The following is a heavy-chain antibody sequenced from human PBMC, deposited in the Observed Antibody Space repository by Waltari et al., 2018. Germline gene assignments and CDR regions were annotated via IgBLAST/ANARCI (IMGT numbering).Heavy chain of an antibody. J-gene: IGHJ4*02. CDR2: IDPEEGET. CDR3: APLPGGSGQTFDY. CDR1: GYTFMDYF. D-gene: IGHD3-10*01. V-gene: IGHV1-69-2*01. Sequence: EVELVQSGAEVKKPGATVKISCKASGYTFMDYFMHWVQQAPGKGLEWRGRIDPEEGETVYAEKFQGRVTITADTSTDTAYMELSSLTSGDTAVYYCAPLPGGSGQTFDYWGQGTLVTVSS.